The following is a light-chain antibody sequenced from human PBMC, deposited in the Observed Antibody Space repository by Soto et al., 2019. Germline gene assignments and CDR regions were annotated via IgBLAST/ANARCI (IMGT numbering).Light chain of an antibody. Sequence: QSALTQPASVSGSPGQSITISCTGTSTDVGNSNLVSWYQQHPGKAPRLMIYEANKRPSGVSNRFSGSKSGNTVSLTISGLQAEDEADYYCCSYAGSYVFGTGTKVTVL. CDR3: CSYAGSYV. CDR1: STDVGNSNL. V-gene: IGLV2-23*01. CDR2: EAN. J-gene: IGLJ1*01.